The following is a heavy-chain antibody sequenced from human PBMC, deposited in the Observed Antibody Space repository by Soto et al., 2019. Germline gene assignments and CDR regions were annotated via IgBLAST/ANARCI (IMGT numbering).Heavy chain of an antibody. Sequence: PAETLARSYAVDGGSFSCYYWSWIRQPPGKVLELIGEINHSGSTNYNPSLKSRVTISVDTSEKQFSLKLSSVTAADTAVYYWARPQTLGVDARRGQLLDPWGHRTLETVSS. J-gene: IGHJ5*02. D-gene: IGHD6-6*01. V-gene: IGHV4-34*01. CDR2: INHSGST. CDR3: ARPQTLGVDARRGQLLDP. CDR1: GGSFSCYY.